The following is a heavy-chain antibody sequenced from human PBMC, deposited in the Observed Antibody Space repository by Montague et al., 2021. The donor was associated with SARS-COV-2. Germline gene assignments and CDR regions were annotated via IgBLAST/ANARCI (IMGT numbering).Heavy chain of an antibody. J-gene: IGHJ4*02. CDR3: GRVFAPAGTFDF. Sequence: CAISGDSVSTNNTTWNWVRQSPPGDLEWLGRTYFRSKWYNDYAVSVKSRITINPDTSKNQFSLQLKSVTPKDTAIYFCGRVFAPAGTFDFWGQGTLVTVSS. CDR2: TYFRSKWYN. D-gene: IGHD6-13*01. CDR1: GDSVSTNNTT. V-gene: IGHV6-1*01.